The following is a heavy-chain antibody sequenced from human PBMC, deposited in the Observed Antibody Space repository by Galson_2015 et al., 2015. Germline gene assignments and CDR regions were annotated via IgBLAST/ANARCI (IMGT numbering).Heavy chain of an antibody. CDR3: ASLSYYYQSGVGY. CDR2: ISYDGSNK. V-gene: IGHV3-30-3*01. Sequence: SLRLSCAASGFTFSNYAMHWVRQAPGKGLEWVATISYDGSNKHYADSVKGRFTISRDNSKNTLYPQMNSLRAEDTAVYYCASLSYYYQSGVGYWGQGTLVTVSS. CDR1: GFTFSNYA. D-gene: IGHD3-10*01. J-gene: IGHJ4*02.